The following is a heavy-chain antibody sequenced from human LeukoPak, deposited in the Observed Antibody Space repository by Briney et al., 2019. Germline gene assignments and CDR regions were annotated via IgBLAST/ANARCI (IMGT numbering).Heavy chain of an antibody. CDR2: INHSGST. CDR3: ARIRLEASCSSRKFDY. Sequence: SETLSLTCAVYVGSSIVYYWSWMRQPPGKGREWIGEINHSGSTNYNPSLKSRVTISVDTSKNQFSLKLSSVTAADTAVYYCARIRLEASCSSRKFDYWGQGTLVTVSS. V-gene: IGHV4-34*01. CDR1: VGSSIVYY. D-gene: IGHD6-13*01. J-gene: IGHJ4*02.